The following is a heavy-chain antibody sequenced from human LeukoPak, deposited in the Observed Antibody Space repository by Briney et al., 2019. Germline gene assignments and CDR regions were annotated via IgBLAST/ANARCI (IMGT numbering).Heavy chain of an antibody. J-gene: IGHJ4*02. V-gene: IGHV3-23*01. CDR1: GFTFSSYA. CDR2: ISGSGGST. CDR3: AKVRSVIVTNFDY. Sequence: GGSLRLSCAASGFTFSSYAMSWVRNPPGPGLERVSAISGSGGSTYYADSVIGRLIISRDNSKNTLYLQMDSLRAEDTAVYYCAKVRSVIVTNFDYWGQGTLVTVSS. D-gene: IGHD2/OR15-2a*01.